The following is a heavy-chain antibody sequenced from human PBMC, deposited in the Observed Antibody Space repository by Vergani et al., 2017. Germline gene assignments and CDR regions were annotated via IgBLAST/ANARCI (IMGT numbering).Heavy chain of an antibody. CDR2: INPNSGGT. CDR3: ARGMYDFWSGYYVPFDY. J-gene: IGHJ4*02. CDR1: GYTFTGYY. V-gene: IGHV1-2*02. Sequence: QVQLVQSGAEVEKPGASVKVSCKASGYTFTGYYMHWVRQAPGQGLEWMGWINPNSGGTNYAQKFQGRVTMTRDTSISTVYMELSRLRSDTTAVYYCARGMYDFWSGYYVPFDYWGQGTLVTVSS. D-gene: IGHD3-3*01.